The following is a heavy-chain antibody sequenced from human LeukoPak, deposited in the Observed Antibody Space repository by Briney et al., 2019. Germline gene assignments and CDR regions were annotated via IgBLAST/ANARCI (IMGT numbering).Heavy chain of an antibody. D-gene: IGHD2-8*02. Sequence: GGSLRLSCAASGFTFSTYTMNWVSQAPGKGLEWVSTISSSSSYIYYGDSVKGRFTISRDNAKNSLYLQMNSLRAEDTAVYYGARAPYDGTGNEPPLAFDIWGKGTMSPSLQ. CDR1: GFTFSTYT. CDR3: ARAPYDGTGNEPPLAFDI. J-gene: IGHJ3*02. V-gene: IGHV3-21*01. CDR2: ISSSSSYI.